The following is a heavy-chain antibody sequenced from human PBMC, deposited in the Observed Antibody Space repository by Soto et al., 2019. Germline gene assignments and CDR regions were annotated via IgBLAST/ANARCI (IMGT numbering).Heavy chain of an antibody. CDR1: GFTFSNYG. D-gene: IGHD2-15*01. CDR3: AKDGAPRYCSRSSCHPAGAY. V-gene: IGHV3-30*18. J-gene: IGHJ4*02. CDR2: ISFDGSHK. Sequence: GGSLRLSCAGSGFTFSNYGLHWVRQAPGKGLDWVSYISFDGSHKYYADSVKGRFTISRDNSNNMLYLQMGSLTTEDTAVYYCAKDGAPRYCSRSSCHPAGAYWGQGTLVTVSS.